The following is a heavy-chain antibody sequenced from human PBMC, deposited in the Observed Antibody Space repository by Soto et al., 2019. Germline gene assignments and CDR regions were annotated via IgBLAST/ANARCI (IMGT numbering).Heavy chain of an antibody. D-gene: IGHD3-10*01. CDR3: ARGVGSGTYYNQYNWFDP. CDR1: GYTFTNYG. CDR2: INTYNGNT. J-gene: IGHJ5*02. Sequence: QVQLVQSGAEVKKPGASVKVSCKASGYTFTNYGISWVRQAPGQGLEWMGWINTYNGNTNHAQKLQGRVTMTTETATSTDYMELRSLRSDDTAVYYCARGVGSGTYYNQYNWFDPWGQGTLVTVSS. V-gene: IGHV1-18*01.